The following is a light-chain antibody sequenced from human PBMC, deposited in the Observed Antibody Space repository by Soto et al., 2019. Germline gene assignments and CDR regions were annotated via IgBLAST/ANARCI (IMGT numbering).Light chain of an antibody. CDR3: QQYSYWPPS. CDR2: GTS. Sequence: EIVMTQSPATLSVSPGEGATLSCRASQSVSSKVAWYQQKPGQAPRLLIYGTSTRATGIPARFSGSGSGTEFTLTSSSLQSEDVAVYFCQQYSYWPPSFGPGTRVDIK. J-gene: IGKJ3*01. V-gene: IGKV3-15*01. CDR1: QSVSSK.